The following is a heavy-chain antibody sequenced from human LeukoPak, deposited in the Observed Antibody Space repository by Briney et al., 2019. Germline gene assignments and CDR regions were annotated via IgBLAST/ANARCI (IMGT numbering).Heavy chain of an antibody. CDR2: INPNSGGT. CDR3: ATGGGSCPGGCWFDP. D-gene: IGHD2-15*01. V-gene: IGHV1-2*02. Sequence: ASLKVSCKASGYTFTGYYMHWVRRAPGQGLEWMGWINPNSGGTNYAQKFQGRVTMTRDTSISTAYMELSRLRSDDTAVYYCATGGGSCPGGCWFDPWGQGTLVTVSS. J-gene: IGHJ5*02. CDR1: GYTFTGYY.